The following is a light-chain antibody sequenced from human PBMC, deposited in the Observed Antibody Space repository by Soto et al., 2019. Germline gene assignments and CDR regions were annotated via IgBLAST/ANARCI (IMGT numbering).Light chain of an antibody. V-gene: IGKV1-39*01. J-gene: IGKJ5*01. CDR2: AAS. Sequence: DIQMPQSPSSLSASVGGRVTITSLARKRTRSYLNRYDEKPGKASELLIYAASSLQSGVPSRFSGSGSGTDFTLTISRLQPEDFATYYCQQSYSTTITSRLATPPGIK. CDR3: QQSYSTTIT. CDR1: KRTRSY.